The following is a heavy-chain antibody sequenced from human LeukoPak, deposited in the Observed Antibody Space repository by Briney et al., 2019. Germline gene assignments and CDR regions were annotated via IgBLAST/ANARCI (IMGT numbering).Heavy chain of an antibody. J-gene: IGHJ4*02. CDR2: IYYSGST. CDR3: ARVGSMVTYDY. V-gene: IGHV4-59*01. Sequence: SETLSLTCTVSGGSISSYYWSWIRQPPGKGLEWIGYIYYSGSTNYNPSLKSRVTISVGTSKNQFSLKLSSVTAADTAVYYCARVGSMVTYDYWGQGTLVTVSS. CDR1: GGSISSYY. D-gene: IGHD5-18*01.